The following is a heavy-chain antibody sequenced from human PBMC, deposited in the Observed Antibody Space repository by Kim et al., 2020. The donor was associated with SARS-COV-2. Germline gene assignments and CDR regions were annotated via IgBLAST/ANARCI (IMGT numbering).Heavy chain of an antibody. V-gene: IGHV1-3*01. CDR2: INAGNGNT. Sequence: ASVKVSCKASGYTFTSYAMHWVRQAPGQRLEWMGWINAGNGNTKYSQKFQGRVTITRDTSASTAYMELSSLRSEDTAVYYCARGGRDGYISYYYYGMDVWGQGTTVTVSS. J-gene: IGHJ6*02. D-gene: IGHD5-12*01. CDR1: GYTFTSYA. CDR3: ARGGRDGYISYYYYGMDV.